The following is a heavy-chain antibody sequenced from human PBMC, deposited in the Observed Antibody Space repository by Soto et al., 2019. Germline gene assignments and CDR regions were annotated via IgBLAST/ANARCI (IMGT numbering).Heavy chain of an antibody. CDR2: INPSSGGP. CDR1: GYMFTAYY. J-gene: IGHJ4*02. V-gene: IGHV1-2*02. CDR3: PREPPRQYDVQSIEYY. D-gene: IGHD3-3*01. Sequence: QVQLVQSGAEVKEPGASVKVSCKTSGYMFTAYYIHWVRQAPGQGLEWMGYINPSSGGPISAQKFQARVTLSRDTSTRKAYLELSNLRSDDTAMYYCPREPPRQYDVQSIEYYWCQGHLATVSS.